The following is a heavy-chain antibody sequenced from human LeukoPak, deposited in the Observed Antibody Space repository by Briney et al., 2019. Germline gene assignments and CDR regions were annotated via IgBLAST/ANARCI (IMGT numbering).Heavy chain of an antibody. J-gene: IGHJ4*02. Sequence: PGGSLRLSCAASGFTFSSYWMHWVRQAPGKGLVWVSRINSDGSSTSYADSVKGRFTISRDNAKNTLYLQMNSLSAEDTAIYYCAKASNTWNYFDYWGQGTLVTVSS. D-gene: IGHD1-1*01. V-gene: IGHV3-74*01. CDR1: GFTFSSYW. CDR3: AKASNTWNYFDY. CDR2: INSDGSST.